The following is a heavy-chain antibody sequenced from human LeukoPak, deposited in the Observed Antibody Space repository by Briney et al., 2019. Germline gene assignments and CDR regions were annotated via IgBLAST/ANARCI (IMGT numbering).Heavy chain of an antibody. CDR1: GFTFSSYA. Sequence: GMSLRLSCAASGFTFSSYAMHWVRQAPGRGLEWVAVISYDGSNKYYADSVRGRFTISRDNSKNTLYLQMNSLRAEDTTVYYCARGGGSWVFHHFDYWGQGTLVTVSS. D-gene: IGHD6-13*01. J-gene: IGHJ4*02. CDR2: ISYDGSNK. V-gene: IGHV3-30-3*01. CDR3: ARGGGSWVFHHFDY.